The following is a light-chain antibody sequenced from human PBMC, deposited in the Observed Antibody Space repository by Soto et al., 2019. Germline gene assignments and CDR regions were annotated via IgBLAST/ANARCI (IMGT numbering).Light chain of an antibody. V-gene: IGKV3-11*01. Sequence: EIVLTQSPDTLSLSPGERATLSCRASESVSSELAWYQQKPGQAPRLLIYDASNRATGIPARFSGSGSGTDFTLTISSLEPEDFAVYYCQQRNNGITFGQGTRLEIK. CDR3: QQRNNGIT. CDR2: DAS. CDR1: ESVSSE. J-gene: IGKJ5*01.